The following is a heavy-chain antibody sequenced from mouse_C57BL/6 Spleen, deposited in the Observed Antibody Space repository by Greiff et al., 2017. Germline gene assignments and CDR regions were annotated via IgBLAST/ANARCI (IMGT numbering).Heavy chain of an antibody. CDR2: INPDSSTI. CDR3: ARLYPAWFAY. CDR1: GVDFSRYW. V-gene: IGHV4-1*01. J-gene: IGHJ3*01. Sequence: EAGGVDFSRYWMSWVRRAPGKGLEWIGEINPDSSTINYAPSLKEKFIISRDNAKNTLYLQMSKVRSEDTALYYCARLYPAWFAYWGQGTLVTDSA. D-gene: IGHD2-1*01.